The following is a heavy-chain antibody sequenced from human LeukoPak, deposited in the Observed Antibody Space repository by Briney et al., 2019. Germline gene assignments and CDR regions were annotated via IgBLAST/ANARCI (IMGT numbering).Heavy chain of an antibody. J-gene: IGHJ4*02. CDR2: INPNSGGT. CDR1: GYTFTGYY. D-gene: IGHD3-22*01. CDR3: ARPTYDSSGYYLFALDY. Sequence: ASVKVSCKASGYTFTGYYMHWVRQAPGQGLEWVGWINPNSGGTNYAQKFQGRVTMTRDTSISTAYMELSRLRSDDTAVYYCARPTYDSSGYYLFALDYWGQGTLVTVSS. V-gene: IGHV1-2*02.